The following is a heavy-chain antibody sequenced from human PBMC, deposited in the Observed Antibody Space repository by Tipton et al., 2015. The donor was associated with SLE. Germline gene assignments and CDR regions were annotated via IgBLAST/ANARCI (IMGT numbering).Heavy chain of an antibody. J-gene: IGHJ4*02. D-gene: IGHD3-10*01. Sequence: TLSLTCTVSGGSISSSSYYWGWIRQPPGKGLEWIGSIYYSGSTYYNPSLKSRVTISVETSKNQFSLKLSSVTAADTAVYYCARSAEYYYGSGHFDYWGQGTLVTVSS. CDR1: GGSISSSSYY. CDR3: ARSAEYYYGSGHFDY. V-gene: IGHV4-39*07. CDR2: IYYSGST.